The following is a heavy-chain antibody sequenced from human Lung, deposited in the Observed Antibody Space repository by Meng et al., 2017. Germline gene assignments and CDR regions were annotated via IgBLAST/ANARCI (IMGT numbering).Heavy chain of an antibody. Sequence: QVQVVDAGAEVKKPGAPVKVSCKASGYTFPDYWLHWVRRAPGQGLEWMGRINPKSGDTHYAQRFQGRVTMTGDTSISTAYMELSGLRSDDTAMYYCARDEDISAAGKLFGDYWGQGTLVTVSS. J-gene: IGHJ4*02. CDR2: INPKSGDT. CDR3: ARDEDISAAGKLFGDY. D-gene: IGHD6-13*01. CDR1: GYTFPDYW. V-gene: IGHV1-2*06.